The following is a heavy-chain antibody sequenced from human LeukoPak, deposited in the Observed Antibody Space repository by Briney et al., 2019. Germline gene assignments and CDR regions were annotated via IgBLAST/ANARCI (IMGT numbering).Heavy chain of an antibody. D-gene: IGHD4-11*01. Sequence: QPGRSLRLSCTTSGFNFGDHAMTWVRQAPGKGLQWIGFIRSKLYGGSADYAASVKGWFYMSRDDSMRIVYLEMSSLRTDDTAVYFCARGGSDHNNYAYPYWGQGTLVTVSS. CDR1: GFNFGDHA. CDR3: ARGGSDHNNYAYPY. V-gene: IGHV3-49*04. CDR2: IRSKLYGGSA. J-gene: IGHJ4*02.